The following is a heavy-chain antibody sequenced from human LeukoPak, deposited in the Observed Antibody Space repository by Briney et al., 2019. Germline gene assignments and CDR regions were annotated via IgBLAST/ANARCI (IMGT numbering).Heavy chain of an antibody. CDR1: GGSISSGSYY. CDR2: IYTSGST. Sequence: PSETLSLTCTVSGGSISSGSYYWRWIRQPAGKGLEWIGRIYTSGSTNYNPSLKSRVTISVDTSKNQFSLKLISVTAADTAVYYCARGPYYYDSSALFDYWGQGTLVTVSS. J-gene: IGHJ4*02. D-gene: IGHD3-22*01. CDR3: ARGPYYYDSSALFDY. V-gene: IGHV4-61*02.